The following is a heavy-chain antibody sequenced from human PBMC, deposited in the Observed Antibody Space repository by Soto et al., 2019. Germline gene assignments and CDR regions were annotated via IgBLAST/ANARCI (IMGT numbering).Heavy chain of an antibody. Sequence: SETLSLTCTVSGGSISSGGYYWSWIRQHPGKGLEWIGYIYYSGGTYYNPSLKSRVTISVDTSKNQFSLKLSSVTAADTAVYYCTGYSYDSSAYPYWGQGTLVTVSS. D-gene: IGHD3-22*01. V-gene: IGHV4-31*03. J-gene: IGHJ4*02. CDR2: IYYSGGT. CDR3: TGYSYDSSAYPY. CDR1: GGSISSGGYY.